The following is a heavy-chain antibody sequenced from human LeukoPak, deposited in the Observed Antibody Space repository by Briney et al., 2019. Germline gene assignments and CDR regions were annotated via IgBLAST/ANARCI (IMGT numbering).Heavy chain of an antibody. CDR2: IYHSGST. J-gene: IGHJ4*02. D-gene: IGHD3-10*01. CDR1: GYSISSGYY. V-gene: IGHV4-38-2*02. CDR3: ATYYGSGSYFDY. Sequence: KSSETLSLTCTVSGYSISSGYYWGWIRQPPGKGLEWIGSIYHSGSTYYNPSLKSRVAISVDTSKNQFSLELRSVTAADTAVYYCATYYGSGSYFDYWGQGTLVTVSS.